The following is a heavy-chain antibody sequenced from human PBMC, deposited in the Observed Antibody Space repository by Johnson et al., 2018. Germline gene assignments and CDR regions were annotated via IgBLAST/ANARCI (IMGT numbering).Heavy chain of an antibody. D-gene: IGHD3-16*02. V-gene: IGHV3-21*01. Sequence: VQLVESGGGLVKPGGSLRLSCAASGFTFSSYSMNWVRQAPGKGLEWVSSISSSSSYIYYADSVKGRFTISRDNAKNSLYLQMNSLRAEDTAVYYCARGWGLRLGALSVSYGMDVWGQGTTVTVS. CDR1: GFTFSSYS. J-gene: IGHJ6*02. CDR3: ARGWGLRLGALSVSYGMDV. CDR2: ISSSSSYI.